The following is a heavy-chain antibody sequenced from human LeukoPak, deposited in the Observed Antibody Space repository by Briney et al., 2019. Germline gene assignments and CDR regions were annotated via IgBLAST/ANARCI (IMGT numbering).Heavy chain of an antibody. J-gene: IGHJ3*02. Sequence: GGSLRLSCAASGFTFSRYAMSWVRQAPGKGLEWVSAISGSGGSTYYADSVKGRFTISRDNSKNTLYLQMNSLRAEDTAVYYCAKSPISTDGAFDIWGQGTMVTVSS. D-gene: IGHD2-8*02. CDR3: AKSPISTDGAFDI. CDR1: GFTFSRYA. V-gene: IGHV3-23*01. CDR2: ISGSGGST.